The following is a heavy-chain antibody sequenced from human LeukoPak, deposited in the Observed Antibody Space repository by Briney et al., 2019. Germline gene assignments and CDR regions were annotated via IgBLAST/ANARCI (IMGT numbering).Heavy chain of an antibody. V-gene: IGHV3-30*02. J-gene: IGHJ4*02. CDR1: GFTFSSYD. Sequence: GGSLRLSCAASGFTFSSYDMHWVRQAPGKGLEWVAFIRYDGSNKYYADSVKGRFTISRDNSNNTLYLQMNSLRAEDTAVYYCEKDGRSRCYYHLGWGQGTLVSVFS. CDR3: EKDGRSRCYYHLG. D-gene: IGHD3-22*01. CDR2: IRYDGSNK.